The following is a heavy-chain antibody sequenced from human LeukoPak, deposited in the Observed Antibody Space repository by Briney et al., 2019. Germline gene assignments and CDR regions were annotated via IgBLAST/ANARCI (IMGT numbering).Heavy chain of an antibody. CDR3: ARAPKYYFDSSASWYFDI. V-gene: IGHV4-4*02. Sequence: GSLRLSCAASGFTFSSYAMHWVRQTPGKGLEWIAEIFHSGSTNYNPSLKSRVTISLDESKNQFFLKLSSVTAADTAVYYCARAPKYYFDSSASWYFDIWGLGTLVAVSS. D-gene: IGHD3-22*01. CDR2: IFHSGST. J-gene: IGHJ2*01. CDR1: GFTFSSYA.